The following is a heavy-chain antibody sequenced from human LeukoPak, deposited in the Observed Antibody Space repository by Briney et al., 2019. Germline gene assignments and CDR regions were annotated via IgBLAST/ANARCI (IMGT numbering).Heavy chain of an antibody. CDR2: IWYDGSNK. CDR3: ARGLGYWSSTSCESYYYYGMDV. J-gene: IGHJ6*02. CDR1: RFTFSSYG. D-gene: IGHD2-2*01. Sequence: GRSLRLSCAASRFTFSSYGMHWVRQAPGKGLEWVAVIWYDGSNKYYADSVKGLFTISRDNSKNTLYLQMNSLRAEDTAVYYCARGLGYWSSTSCESYYYYGMDVWGQGTTVTVSS. V-gene: IGHV3-33*01.